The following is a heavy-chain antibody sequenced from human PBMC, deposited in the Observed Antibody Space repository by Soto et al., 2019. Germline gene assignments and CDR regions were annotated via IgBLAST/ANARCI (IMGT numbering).Heavy chain of an antibody. V-gene: IGHV3-30-3*01. J-gene: IGHJ4*02. Sequence: GGSLRLSCAASGFTFSSYAMHWVRQAPGKGLEWVAVISYDGSNKYYADSVKGRFTISRDNSKNTLYLQMNSLRAEDTAVYYCARGDDVATIYENPPFDYWGQGTLVTVSS. CDR3: ARGDDVATIYENPPFDY. CDR1: GFTFSSYA. D-gene: IGHD5-12*01. CDR2: ISYDGSNK.